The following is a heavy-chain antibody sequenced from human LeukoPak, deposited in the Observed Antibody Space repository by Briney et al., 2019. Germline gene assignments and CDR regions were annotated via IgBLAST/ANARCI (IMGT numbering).Heavy chain of an antibody. CDR1: GFTFGDYA. CDR3: TRGNHYYDSSGYSY. V-gene: IGHV3-49*04. D-gene: IGHD3-22*01. Sequence: GRSLRLSCIASGFTFGDYAMSWVRQAPGKGLEWVGFIRSKAYGGTTEYAASVKGRFTISRDDSKSIAYLQMNSLKTEDTAVYYCTRGNHYYDSSGYSYWGQGTLVTVSP. CDR2: IRSKAYGGTT. J-gene: IGHJ4*02.